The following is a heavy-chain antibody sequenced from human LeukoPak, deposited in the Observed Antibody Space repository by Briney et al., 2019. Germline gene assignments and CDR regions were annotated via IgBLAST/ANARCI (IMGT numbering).Heavy chain of an antibody. CDR1: GGSFSGYY. CDR3: AREVVTATPWYFDY. J-gene: IGHJ4*02. D-gene: IGHD2-21*02. CDR2: INHSGST. V-gene: IGHV4-34*01. Sequence: PSETLPLTCAVYGGSFSGYYWSWIRQPPGKGLEWIGEINHSGSTNYNPSLKSRVTISVDTSKNQFSLKLSSVTAADTAVYYCAREVVTATPWYFDYWGQGTLVTVSS.